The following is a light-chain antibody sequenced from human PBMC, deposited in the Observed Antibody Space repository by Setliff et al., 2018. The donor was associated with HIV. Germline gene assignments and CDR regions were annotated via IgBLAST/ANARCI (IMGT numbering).Light chain of an antibody. CDR2: SNN. Sequence: QSVLTQPPSASGTPGQRVTISCSGSSSNIGSHTVHWYQQLPGTAPKLLIYSNNQRPSGVPDRFSGSKSGNTASLTISGLQAEDEADYYCSIHRSRGYVFGTGTKVTVL. CDR1: SSNIGSHT. J-gene: IGLJ1*01. V-gene: IGLV1-44*01. CDR3: SIHRSRGYV.